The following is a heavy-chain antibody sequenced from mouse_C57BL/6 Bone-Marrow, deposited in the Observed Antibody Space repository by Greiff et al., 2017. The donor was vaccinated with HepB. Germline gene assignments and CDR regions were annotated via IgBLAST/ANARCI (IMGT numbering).Heavy chain of an antibody. Sequence: QVHVKQSGAELARPGASVKLSCKASGYTFTSYGISWVKQRTGQGLEWIGEIYPRSGNTYYNEKFKGKATLTADKSSSTAYMELRSLTSEDSAVYFCGVYYSNFTFDYWGQGTTLTVSS. CDR2: IYPRSGNT. CDR3: GVYYSNFTFDY. D-gene: IGHD2-5*01. J-gene: IGHJ2*01. V-gene: IGHV1-81*01. CDR1: GYTFTSYG.